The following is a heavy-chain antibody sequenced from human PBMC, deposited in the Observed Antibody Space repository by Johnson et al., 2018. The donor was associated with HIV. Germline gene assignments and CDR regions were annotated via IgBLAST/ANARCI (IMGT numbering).Heavy chain of an antibody. CDR2: IKQDGSEK. CDR1: GFTFNTYW. CDR3: TTDDEAFDI. V-gene: IGHV3-7*01. J-gene: IGHJ3*02. Sequence: EVQLVESGGGLVQPGGSLRLSCAASGFTFNTYWMTWVRQAPGKGLEWVANIKQDGSEKYYVDSVKGRFTISRDNAKNSLYLQMNSLRAEDTAVYYCTTDDEAFDIWGQGTMVTVSS.